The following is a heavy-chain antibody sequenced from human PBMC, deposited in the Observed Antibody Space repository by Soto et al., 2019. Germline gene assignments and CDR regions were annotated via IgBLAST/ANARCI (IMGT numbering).Heavy chain of an antibody. V-gene: IGHV3-23*01. CDR1: GFTFSSYA. D-gene: IGHD5-18*01. J-gene: IGHJ6*02. CDR2: ISGSGGST. Sequence: GSLRLSCAASGFTFSSYAMSWVRQAPGKGLEWVSAISGSGGSTYYADSVKGRFTISRDNSKNTLYLQMNSLRAEDTAVYYCAKDDSYGYYYYGMDVWRQGTTVTVSS. CDR3: AKDDSYGYYYYGMDV.